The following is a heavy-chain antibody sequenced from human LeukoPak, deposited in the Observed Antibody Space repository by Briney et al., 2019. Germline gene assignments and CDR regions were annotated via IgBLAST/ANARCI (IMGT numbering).Heavy chain of an antibody. J-gene: IGHJ4*02. CDR3: ARGRGDATMVFHYFDY. CDR2: INHSGST. D-gene: IGHD5-18*01. Sequence: SETLSLTCAVYGGSFSDYSWNWIRKPPGKGLEWIGEINHSGSTNYNPSLKSRITISIDTSKNQFSLKLSSVTAADTAVYYCARGRGDATMVFHYFDYWGQGTLVTVSS. V-gene: IGHV4-34*01. CDR1: GGSFSDYS.